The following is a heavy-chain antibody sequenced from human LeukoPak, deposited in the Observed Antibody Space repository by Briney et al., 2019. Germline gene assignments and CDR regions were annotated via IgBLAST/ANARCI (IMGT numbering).Heavy chain of an antibody. D-gene: IGHD1-7*01. CDR1: GYTFTSYY. CDR2: INPSGGST. V-gene: IGHV1-46*01. CDR3: ARAITGTTRWFDP. Sequence: GASVKVSCKASGYTFTSYYMHWVRQAPGQGLEWMGIINPSGGSTSYAQKFQGRVTMTRDTSISTAYMELSRLKSDDTAVYYCARAITGTTRWFDPWGQGTLVTVSS. J-gene: IGHJ5*02.